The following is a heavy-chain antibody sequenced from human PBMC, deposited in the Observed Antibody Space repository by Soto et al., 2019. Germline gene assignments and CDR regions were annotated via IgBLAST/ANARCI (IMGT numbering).Heavy chain of an antibody. Sequence: SETLSLTCTVSGGSISSYYWSWIRQPPGKGLEWIGYIYYSGSTNYNPSLKSRVTISVDTSKNQFSLKLSSVTAADTAVYYCARQEGDYVGYFDYWGQGTLVTVS. CDR2: IYYSGST. J-gene: IGHJ4*02. D-gene: IGHD4-17*01. CDR3: ARQEGDYVGYFDY. V-gene: IGHV4-59*08. CDR1: GGSISSYY.